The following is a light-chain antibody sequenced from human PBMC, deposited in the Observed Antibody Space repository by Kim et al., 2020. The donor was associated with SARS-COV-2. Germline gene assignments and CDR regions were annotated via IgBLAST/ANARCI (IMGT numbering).Light chain of an antibody. V-gene: IGKV3-20*01. CDR1: QSVRSSF. CDR3: QQYGSSPWT. J-gene: IGKJ1*01. Sequence: ETVLTQSPGTLSLSPGERATLSCRASQSVRSSFVAWYQQKPGQAPRLLIYGALSRATGIPDRFSGSGSGTDFTLTISRLEPEDFAVYYCQQYGSSPWTFGQGTKVDIK. CDR2: GAL.